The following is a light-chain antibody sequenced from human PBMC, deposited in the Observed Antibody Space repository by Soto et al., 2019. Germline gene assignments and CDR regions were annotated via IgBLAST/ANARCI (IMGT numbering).Light chain of an antibody. V-gene: IGKV3-20*01. Sequence: EIVLTQSPGTLSLSPGERATLSCRASQSVSSSYLAWYQQKPGQAPRLLIYGASSRATGIPDSFSGSGSGTDFTLTISRLEAEDCAVYYCQQYDSSPMTFGQGTKVEIK. CDR3: QQYDSSPMT. CDR2: GAS. CDR1: QSVSSSY. J-gene: IGKJ1*01.